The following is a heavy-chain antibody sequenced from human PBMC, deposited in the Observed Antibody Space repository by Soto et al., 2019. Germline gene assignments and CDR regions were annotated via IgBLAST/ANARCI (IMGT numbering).Heavy chain of an antibody. Sequence: VGSLRLSCAASGFTFSSYGMHWVRQAPGKGLEWVAVISYDGSNKYYADSVKGRFTISRDNSKNTLYLQMNSLRAEDTAVYYCAKDGRFSAFDIWGQGTMVTVSS. J-gene: IGHJ3*02. CDR1: GFTFSSYG. V-gene: IGHV3-30*18. CDR2: ISYDGSNK. D-gene: IGHD3-16*01. CDR3: AKDGRFSAFDI.